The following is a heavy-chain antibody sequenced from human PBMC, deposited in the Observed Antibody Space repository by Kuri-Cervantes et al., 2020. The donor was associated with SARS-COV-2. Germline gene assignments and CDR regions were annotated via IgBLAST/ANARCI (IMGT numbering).Heavy chain of an antibody. CDR1: GFTFSSYA. CDR2: ISYDGSNK. CDR3: AKGGGPGSYIPLDY. V-gene: IGHV3-30-3*01. Sequence: GESLKISCTASGFTFSSYAMHWVRQAPGKGLEWVAVISYDGSNKYYAGSVKGRFTISRDNSKNTLYLQMNSLRDEDTAVYYCAKGGGPGSYIPLDYWGQGTLVTVSS. J-gene: IGHJ4*02. D-gene: IGHD1-26*01.